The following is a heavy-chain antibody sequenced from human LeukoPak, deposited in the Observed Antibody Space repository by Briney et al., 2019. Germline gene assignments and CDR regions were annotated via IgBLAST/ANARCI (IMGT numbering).Heavy chain of an antibody. V-gene: IGHV3-7*01. CDR2: IKQDGSEK. J-gene: IGHJ4*02. CDR3: ASGGFQLRRGYFDY. CDR1: GFTFSSYW. D-gene: IGHD6-6*01. Sequence: PGGSLRLSCAASGFTFSSYWMSWVRQAPGKGLEWVANIKQDGSEKYYVDSVKGRFPISRDNAKNSLYLQMNSLRAEDTAVYYCASGGFQLRRGYFDYWGQGTLVTVSS.